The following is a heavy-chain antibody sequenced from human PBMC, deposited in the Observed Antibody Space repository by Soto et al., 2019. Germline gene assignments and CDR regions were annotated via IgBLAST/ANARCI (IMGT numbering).Heavy chain of an antibody. Sequence: QVQLQESGPGLVKPSQTLSLTCTVSGDSISSSDYCWNWIRQHPGKGLEWIGFLCYSGTTYYNPSLHSRFTISKDASTHHFSLKLSSVTAADTAVYHCARMLAYCRVDCFSGYFQQWGQGTLLTVSS. V-gene: IGHV4-31*03. CDR1: GDSISSSDYC. J-gene: IGHJ1*01. CDR3: ARMLAYCRVDCFSGYFQQ. CDR2: LCYSGTT. D-gene: IGHD2-21*02.